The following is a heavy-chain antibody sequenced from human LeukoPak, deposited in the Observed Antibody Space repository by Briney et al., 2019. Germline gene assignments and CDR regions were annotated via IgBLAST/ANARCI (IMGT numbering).Heavy chain of an antibody. D-gene: IGHD4-17*01. CDR3: ASQVMTTVTQFDY. V-gene: IGHV4-39*01. Sequence: SETLSLTCTVSGGSISSSSYYWGWIRQPPGKGLEWIGSIYYSGSTYYNPSLKSRVTISVDTSKNQFSLKLSSATAADTAVYYCASQVMTTVTQFDYWGQGTLVTVSS. CDR1: GGSISSSSYY. J-gene: IGHJ4*02. CDR2: IYYSGST.